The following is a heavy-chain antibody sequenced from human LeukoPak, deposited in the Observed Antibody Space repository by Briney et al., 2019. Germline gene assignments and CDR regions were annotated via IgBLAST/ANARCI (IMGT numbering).Heavy chain of an antibody. CDR2: ISGSGGST. CDR3: AKLLWFGRGYFDY. Sequence: PGGSLRLSCAASGFTFSSYGMSWVRQAPGKGLEWVSAISGSGGSTYYADSVKGRFTISRDNSKNTLYLQMNSLRAEDTAVYYCAKLLWFGRGYFDYWGQGTLVTVSS. D-gene: IGHD3-10*01. CDR1: GFTFSSYG. J-gene: IGHJ4*02. V-gene: IGHV3-23*01.